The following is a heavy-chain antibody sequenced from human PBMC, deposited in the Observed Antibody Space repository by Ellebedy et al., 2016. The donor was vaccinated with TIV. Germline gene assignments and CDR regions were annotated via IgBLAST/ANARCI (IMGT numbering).Heavy chain of an antibody. D-gene: IGHD1-26*01. J-gene: IGHJ4*02. CDR3: ATGMIDSLDY. Sequence: SETLSLTCIVSGYSISSGNYWGWIRQPPGKGLEWIGSIYHSGTIYYNPSLKSRVTISADTSKNQFSLRLTSVTAADTAVYYCATGMIDSLDYWGQGTLVTVSS. CDR1: GYSISSGNY. V-gene: IGHV4-38-2*02. CDR2: IYHSGTI.